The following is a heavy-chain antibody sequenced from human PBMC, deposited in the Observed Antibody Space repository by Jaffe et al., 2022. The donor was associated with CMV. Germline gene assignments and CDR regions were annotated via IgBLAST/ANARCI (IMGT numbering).Heavy chain of an antibody. CDR3: ARHHVPGYSSGWYSYFDY. CDR1: GYSFTTYW. CDR2: IYPGDSDT. D-gene: IGHD6-19*01. V-gene: IGHV5-51*01. Sequence: EVQLVQSGAEVKKPGESLKISCKGSGYSFTTYWIGWVRQMPGKGLEWMGIIYPGDSDTRYSPSFQGQVTISADKSISTAYLQWSSLRASDTAMYYCARHHVPGYSSGWYSYFDYWGQGTLVTVSS. J-gene: IGHJ4*02.